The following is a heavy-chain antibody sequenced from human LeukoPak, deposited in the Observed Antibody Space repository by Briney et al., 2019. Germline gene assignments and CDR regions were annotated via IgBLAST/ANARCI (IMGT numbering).Heavy chain of an antibody. Sequence: PGGSLRLSCAASGFTFSSFGMHWVRQAPGKGLEWVAVISYDGSNKYYADSVKGRFTISRDNSKNTLYLQMNSLRAEDTAVYYCAKLATSGYPDYWGQGTLVTVSS. CDR3: AKLATSGYPDY. CDR1: GFTFSSFG. V-gene: IGHV3-30*18. J-gene: IGHJ4*02. D-gene: IGHD3-22*01. CDR2: ISYDGSNK.